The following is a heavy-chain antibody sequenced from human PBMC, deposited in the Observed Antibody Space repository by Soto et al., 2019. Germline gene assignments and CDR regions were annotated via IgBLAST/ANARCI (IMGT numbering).Heavy chain of an antibody. Sequence: QVQLVQSGAEVKKPGSSVKVSCKASGGTFSSYAISWVRQAPGQGLEWMGGIIPIFGTANYAQKFQGRVTITADKSTSTACMELSRLRSEETAVYYCASGGGDGYDILTGYYTWNVNWFDPWGQGTLVTVSS. CDR2: IIPIFGTA. V-gene: IGHV1-69*06. J-gene: IGHJ5*02. D-gene: IGHD3-9*01. CDR1: GGTFSSYA. CDR3: ASGGGDGYDILTGYYTWNVNWFDP.